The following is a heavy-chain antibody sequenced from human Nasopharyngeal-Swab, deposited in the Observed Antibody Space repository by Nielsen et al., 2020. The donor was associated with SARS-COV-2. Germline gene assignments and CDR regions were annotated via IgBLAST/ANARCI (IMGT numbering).Heavy chain of an antibody. V-gene: IGHV2-70*11. CDR3: ARIPFAADYYYYGMDV. D-gene: IGHD6-13*01. J-gene: IGHJ6*02. CDR1: GFSLSTSGMC. CDR2: IDWDDDK. Sequence: SGPTLLQPTQTLTLTCTFSGFSLSTSGMCVSWIRQPPGKALEWLARIDWDDDKYYSTSLKTRLTISKDTSKNQVVLTMTNMDPVDTATYYCARIPFAADYYYYGMDVWGQGTTVTVSS.